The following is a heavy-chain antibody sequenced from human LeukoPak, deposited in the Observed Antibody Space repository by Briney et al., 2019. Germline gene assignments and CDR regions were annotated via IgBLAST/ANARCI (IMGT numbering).Heavy chain of an antibody. CDR3: ARHGTLGSTTYPLDY. CDR1: GCSISSYY. D-gene: IGHD1-26*01. Sequence: SETLSLTCTVSGCSISSYYLSWIRQAPGKGLEWIGNIYYSGSTNYNPYLKSRVTVLVETSKNQFSLKLSSVTGADTAVYYCARHGTLGSTTYPLDYWGQGTLVTVSS. V-gene: IGHV4-59*08. J-gene: IGHJ4*02. CDR2: IYYSGST.